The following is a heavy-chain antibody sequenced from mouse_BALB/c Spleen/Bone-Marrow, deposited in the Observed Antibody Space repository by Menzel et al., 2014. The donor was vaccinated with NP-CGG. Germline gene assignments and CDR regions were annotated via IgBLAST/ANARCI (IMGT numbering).Heavy chain of an antibody. CDR3: ARPLTGAYFDY. CDR1: GFAFSSCD. D-gene: IGHD4-1*01. CDR2: ISSGGSYT. J-gene: IGHJ2*01. Sequence: EVHLVESGGGLVKPGGSLKLSCAASGFAFSSCDMSWVHQTPEKRLEWVATISSGGSYTYYPDSVKGRFTISRDNARNTLYLQMSSLRSEDTALYYCARPLTGAYFDYWGQGTTLTVSS. V-gene: IGHV5-9*02.